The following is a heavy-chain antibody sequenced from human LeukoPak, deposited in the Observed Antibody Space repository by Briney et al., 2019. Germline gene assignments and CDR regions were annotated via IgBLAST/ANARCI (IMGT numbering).Heavy chain of an antibody. Sequence: GGSLRLSCAASGFTFSDYYMSWIRQAPGKGLEWVSYISSSGSTIYYADSVKGRFTISRDNAKNSLYLQMNSLRAEDTAVYYCARSDCSGGSCYLDYGDYGFDYWGQGTLVTVSS. CDR2: ISSSGSTI. CDR1: GFTFSDYY. D-gene: IGHD2-15*01. CDR3: ARSDCSGGSCYLDYGDYGFDY. J-gene: IGHJ4*02. V-gene: IGHV3-11*04.